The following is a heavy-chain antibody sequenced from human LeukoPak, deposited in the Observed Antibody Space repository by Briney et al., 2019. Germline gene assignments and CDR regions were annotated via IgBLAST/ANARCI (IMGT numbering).Heavy chain of an antibody. CDR2: INPNSGGT. V-gene: IGHV1-2*02. CDR1: GYTFTGYY. Sequence: ASVKVSCKASGYTFTGYYMHWVRQAPGQGLEWMGWINPNSGGTNYAQKFQGRVTMTRDTSIITAYMELSRLRSDDTAVYYCARSDDCSSTSCYTSIAAAGKIDYWGQGTLVTVSS. D-gene: IGHD2-2*02. CDR3: ARSDDCSSTSCYTSIAAAGKIDY. J-gene: IGHJ4*02.